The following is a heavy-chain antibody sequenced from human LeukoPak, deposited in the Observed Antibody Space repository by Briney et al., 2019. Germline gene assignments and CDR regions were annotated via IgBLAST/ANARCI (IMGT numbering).Heavy chain of an antibody. CDR1: GGSISSSSYY. J-gene: IGHJ6*03. V-gene: IGHV4-39*07. Sequence: SETLSLTCTVSGGSISSSSYYWGWIRQPPGKGLEWIGSIYYSGSTYYNPSLKSRVTISVDTSKNQFSLKLSSVTAADTAVYYCARRYDFWSGYSRVYYYYYMDVWGKGTTVTVSS. CDR3: ARRYDFWSGYSRVYYYYYMDV. D-gene: IGHD3-3*01. CDR2: IYYSGST.